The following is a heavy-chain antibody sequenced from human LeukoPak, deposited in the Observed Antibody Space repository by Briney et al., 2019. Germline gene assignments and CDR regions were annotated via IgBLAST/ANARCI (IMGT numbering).Heavy chain of an antibody. V-gene: IGHV4-61*02. Sequence: PSETLSLTCTVSGGSISSGRYYWNWIRQPAGKGLEWIGRIYTSGSTYYNTSLKSRVSISVDTSKNQFSLKLRSVTAADTAVYYCAREMLYDSTGYYFWGQGTLVTVSS. D-gene: IGHD3-22*01. CDR3: AREMLYDSTGYYF. CDR2: IYTSGST. CDR1: GGSISSGRYY. J-gene: IGHJ4*02.